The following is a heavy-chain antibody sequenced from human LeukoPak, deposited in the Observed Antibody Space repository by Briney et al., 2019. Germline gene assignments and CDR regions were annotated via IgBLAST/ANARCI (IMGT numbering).Heavy chain of an antibody. CDR3: VGGAGWQSDY. Sequence: GGSLRLSCVASGFTFSSYWMNWVRQAPGKGPEWVANIEKDGSEKNYVDSVKGRFTISRDNAKSSVYLQMNNLRAEDMAVCYCVGGAGWQSDYWGQGTPVAVSS. CDR2: IEKDGSEK. J-gene: IGHJ4*02. D-gene: IGHD2-15*01. CDR1: GFTFSSYW. V-gene: IGHV3-7*04.